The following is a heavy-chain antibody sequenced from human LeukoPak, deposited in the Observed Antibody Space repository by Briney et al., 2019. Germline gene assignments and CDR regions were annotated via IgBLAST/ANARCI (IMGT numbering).Heavy chain of an antibody. D-gene: IGHD4-23*01. J-gene: IGHJ4*02. CDR1: GFTFSSYW. CDR2: INSDGSST. Sequence: GRSLRLSCAASGFTFSSYWMHWVRQAPGKGLVWVSRINSDGSSTSYADSVKGRFTISRDNAKNTLHLQMNSLRAEDTAVYYCARNPLNDYGGNSYYFDYWGQGTLVTVSS. V-gene: IGHV3-74*01. CDR3: ARNPLNDYGGNSYYFDY.